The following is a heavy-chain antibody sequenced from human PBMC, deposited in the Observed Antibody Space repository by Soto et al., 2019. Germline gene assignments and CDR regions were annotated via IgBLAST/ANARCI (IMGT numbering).Heavy chain of an antibody. V-gene: IGHV3-33*06. Sequence: QVLLVESGGGVVQPGSSLRLSCAASGFSFTGHGMHWVRQAPGKGLEWVALIYYDGSDEYYADSVKGRFSISRDNSKNMVYLQMNNLSIEDTAVYYCAQDRRTPPSNMRLVPGTYFDFWCQGTVVTVSS. D-gene: IGHD6-6*01. CDR2: IYYDGSDE. J-gene: IGHJ4*02. CDR3: AQDRRTPPSNMRLVPGTYFDF. CDR1: GFSFTGHG.